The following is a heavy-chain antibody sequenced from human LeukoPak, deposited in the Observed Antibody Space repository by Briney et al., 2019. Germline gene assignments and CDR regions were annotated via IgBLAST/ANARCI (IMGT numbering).Heavy chain of an antibody. D-gene: IGHD5-18*01. CDR3: ARTRAYSYGRFDY. CDR2: IYHSGST. CDR1: GGSISSSNC. V-gene: IGHV4-4*02. Sequence: KASGTLSPTCAVSGGSISSSNCWTWVRQPPGKGLEWIGEIYHSGSTNYNPSLKSRVSLSVDKSKNQFSLKLSSVTAADTAVYFCARTRAYSYGRFDYWGQGTLVTVSS. J-gene: IGHJ4*02.